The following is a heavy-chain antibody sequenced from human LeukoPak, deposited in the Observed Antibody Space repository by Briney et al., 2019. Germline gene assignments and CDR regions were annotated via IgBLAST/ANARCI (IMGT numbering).Heavy chain of an antibody. CDR1: GYSISSGYY. J-gene: IGHJ4*02. V-gene: IGHV4-38-2*02. CDR3: ARGQWLVR. D-gene: IGHD6-19*01. CDR2: IYHSGST. Sequence: PSETLSLTCTVSGYSISSGYYWGWIRQPPGKGLEWIGSIYHSGSTYYNLSLKSRATISVDTSKNQFSLKLSSVTAADTAVYYCARGQWLVRWGQGALVTVSS.